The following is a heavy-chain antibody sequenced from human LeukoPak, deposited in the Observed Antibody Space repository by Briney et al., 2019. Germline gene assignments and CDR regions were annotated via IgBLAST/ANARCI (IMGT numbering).Heavy chain of an antibody. J-gene: IGHJ6*03. V-gene: IGHV3-66*03. Sequence: PGGSLRLSCTVSGFTVSSNSMSWVRQAPGKVLEWVSFIYSDNTHYSDSVKGRFTISRDNSKNTLYLQMNSLRDEDTAMFYCAKDGSRSREVYPYYYGSGRLQYMDVWGKGTTVIISS. CDR2: IYSDNT. CDR1: GFTVSSNS. CDR3: AKDGSRSREVYPYYYGSGRLQYMDV. D-gene: IGHD3-10*01.